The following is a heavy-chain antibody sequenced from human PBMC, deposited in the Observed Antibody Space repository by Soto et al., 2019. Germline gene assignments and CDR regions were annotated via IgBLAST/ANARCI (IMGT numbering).Heavy chain of an antibody. CDR2: MNPNSGNT. CDR3: ARGLGDILTGSGY. CDR1: GYTLTELS. D-gene: IGHD3-9*01. V-gene: IGHV1-8*01. J-gene: IGHJ4*02. Sequence: ASVKVSCKVSGYTLTELSMHWVRQAPGKGLEWMGWMNPNSGNTGYAQKFQGRVTMTRNTSISTAYMELSSLRSEDTAVYYCARGLGDILTGSGYWGQGTLVTVSS.